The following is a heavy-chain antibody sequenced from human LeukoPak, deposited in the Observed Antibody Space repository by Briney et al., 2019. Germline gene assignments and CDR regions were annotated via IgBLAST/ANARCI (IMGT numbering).Heavy chain of an antibody. CDR2: ITGSSTWT. CDR3: ARELVSSGTGYFDL. J-gene: IGHJ2*01. V-gene: IGHV3-23*01. CDR1: GLTFGNFG. Sequence: GGSLRLSREPSGLTFGNFGMTWVRQAPGKGLQWVSGITGSSTWTYYAASVKGRFTVSRDNSQNTLHLQMNSLRADDTAVYYCARELVSSGTGYFDLWGRGTLVTVSS. D-gene: IGHD3-10*01.